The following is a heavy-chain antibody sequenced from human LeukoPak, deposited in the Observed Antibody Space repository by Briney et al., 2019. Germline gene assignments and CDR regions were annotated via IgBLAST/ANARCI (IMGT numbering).Heavy chain of an antibody. Sequence: GGSLRLSCTASGFTFSRYGMHWIRQPPGKGLEWVAFIRYDSSDKKYAGSVEGRLTISRDNSKNTLYLQMNSLKTEDTAVYYCTTFGVPAYGDYPINIWGQGTMVTVSS. V-gene: IGHV3-30*02. J-gene: IGHJ3*02. CDR1: GFTFSRYG. CDR3: TTFGVPAYGDYPINI. CDR2: IRYDSSDK. D-gene: IGHD4-17*01.